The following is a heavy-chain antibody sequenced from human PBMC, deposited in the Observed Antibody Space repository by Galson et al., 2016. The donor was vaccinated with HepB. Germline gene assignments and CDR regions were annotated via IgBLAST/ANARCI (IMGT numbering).Heavy chain of an antibody. CDR2: ISHEGRKK. Sequence: AMHWVRQAPGKGLEWVAVISHEGRKKYYADSVKGRFTISRDNSKNSLDLQMSTLRADDTAVYFCAKEGGSRYFDWLLKNGYFQHWGQGTLVTVSS. J-gene: IGHJ1*01. CDR3: AKEGGSRYFDWLLKNGYFQH. CDR1: A. V-gene: IGHV3-30-3*02. D-gene: IGHD3-9*01.